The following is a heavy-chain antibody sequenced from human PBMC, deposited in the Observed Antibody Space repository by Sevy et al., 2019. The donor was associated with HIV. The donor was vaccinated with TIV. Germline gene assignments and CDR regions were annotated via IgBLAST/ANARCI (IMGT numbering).Heavy chain of an antibody. J-gene: IGHJ3*02. Sequence: GGSLRLSCAASGFTFSSYAMSWVRQAPGKGLEWVSAISGSGGSTYYADSVKGRFTIPRDNSKNTLYLQMNSLRAEDTAVYYCAKRPYGDYVGGAFDIWGQGTMVTVSS. CDR1: GFTFSSYA. V-gene: IGHV3-23*01. CDR3: AKRPYGDYVGGAFDI. D-gene: IGHD4-17*01. CDR2: ISGSGGST.